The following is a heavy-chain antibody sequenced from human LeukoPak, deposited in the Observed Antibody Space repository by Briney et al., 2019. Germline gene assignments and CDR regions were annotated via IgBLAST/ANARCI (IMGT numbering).Heavy chain of an antibody. CDR3: ARSEFEAFDM. CDR1: GFIFSYYS. Sequence: GGSLRLSCAASGFIFSYYSMNWVRQAPGKGLEWVSSINSNSNYMSYADSVKGRFTISRDNAKNSLYLQMTSLRAEHTAVYYCARSEFEAFDMWGQGTMVTVSS. J-gene: IGHJ3*02. D-gene: IGHD3-10*01. CDR2: INSNSNYM. V-gene: IGHV3-21*01.